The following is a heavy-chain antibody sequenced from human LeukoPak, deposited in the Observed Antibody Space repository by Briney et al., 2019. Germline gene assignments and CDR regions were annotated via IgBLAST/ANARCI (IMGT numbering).Heavy chain of an antibody. CDR2: IYYSGST. V-gene: IGHV4-39*07. D-gene: IGHD3-22*01. CDR1: GGSISSSSYY. Sequence: PSETLSLTCTVSGGSISSSSYYWGWIRQPPGKGLEWIGSIYYSGSTYYNPSLKSRFTISVDTSKNQFSLKLSSVTAADTAVYYCARGRLLLLRAFDIWGQGTMVTVSS. J-gene: IGHJ3*02. CDR3: ARGRLLLLRAFDI.